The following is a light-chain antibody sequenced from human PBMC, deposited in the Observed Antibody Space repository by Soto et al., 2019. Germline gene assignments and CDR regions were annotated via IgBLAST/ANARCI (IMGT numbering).Light chain of an antibody. J-gene: IGKJ1*01. Sequence: PDSLAVSLGERATINCKSSQSVLYSSNNKNYLAWYQQKPGQPPKLLIYWASTRESGVPDRFSGSGSGTDFTLTISSLQPEDFAVYYCNQYDNWWTFGQGTKVDIK. CDR1: QSVLYSSNNKNY. V-gene: IGKV4-1*01. CDR3: NQYDNWWT. CDR2: WAS.